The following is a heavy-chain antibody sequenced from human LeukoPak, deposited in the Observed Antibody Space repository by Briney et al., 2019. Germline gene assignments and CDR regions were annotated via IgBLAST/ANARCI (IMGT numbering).Heavy chain of an antibody. V-gene: IGHV3-23*01. J-gene: IGHJ4*02. Sequence: GGSLRLSCTASGFTSGFSISHYAMDWVRQTPGKGLEWVTGISGRGSDTYYADSVKGRFTISRDNSNNTLFLQMDGLGADDTAVCYYAKALWLGELAADIWGQGSLVTVSS. D-gene: IGHD3-10*01. CDR1: GFSISHYA. CDR2: ISGRGSDT. CDR3: AKALWLGELAADI.